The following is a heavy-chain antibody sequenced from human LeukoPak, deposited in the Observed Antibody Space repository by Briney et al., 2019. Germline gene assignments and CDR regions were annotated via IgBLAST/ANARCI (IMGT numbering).Heavy chain of an antibody. CDR1: GFTFSSYG. V-gene: IGHV3-30*18. CDR3: AKTQWLRVSPNFFDY. Sequence: PGRSLRLSCAASGFTFSSYGMHWVRQAPGKGLEWVAVISYDGSNKYYADSVKGRFTISRDNSKNTLYLQMNSLRAEDTAVYYCAKTQWLRVSPNFFDYWGQGTLVTVSS. J-gene: IGHJ4*02. D-gene: IGHD5-12*01. CDR2: ISYDGSNK.